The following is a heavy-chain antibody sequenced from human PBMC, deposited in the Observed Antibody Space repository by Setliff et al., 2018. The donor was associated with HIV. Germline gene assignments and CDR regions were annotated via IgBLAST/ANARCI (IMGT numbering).Heavy chain of an antibody. Sequence: ASVKVSCKASGFSFSRHYIHWVRQAPGQGLEWMGMINPSDGIPSYAQKFQGRVVVTRDTSRSTVYMELSSLRSEDTAVYFCTRAFPPMIPAAFDIWGLGALVT. V-gene: IGHV1-46*01. CDR1: GFSFSRHY. D-gene: IGHD3-22*01. CDR2: INPSDGIP. J-gene: IGHJ3*02. CDR3: TRAFPPMIPAAFDI.